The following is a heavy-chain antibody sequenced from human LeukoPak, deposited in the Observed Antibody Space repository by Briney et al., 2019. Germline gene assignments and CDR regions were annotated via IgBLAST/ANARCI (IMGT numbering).Heavy chain of an antibody. CDR3: AREARKYCGGDCYSVYFDY. CDR2: IYHSGST. V-gene: IGHV4-30-2*01. D-gene: IGHD2-21*02. Sequence: PSETLSLTCAVSGGSISSGGYSWSWIRQPPGKGLEWIGYIYHSGSTYYNPSLKSRVTISVDRSKNQFSLKLSSVTAADTAVYYCAREARKYCGGDCYSVYFDYWGQGTLVTVSP. J-gene: IGHJ4*02. CDR1: GGSISSGGYS.